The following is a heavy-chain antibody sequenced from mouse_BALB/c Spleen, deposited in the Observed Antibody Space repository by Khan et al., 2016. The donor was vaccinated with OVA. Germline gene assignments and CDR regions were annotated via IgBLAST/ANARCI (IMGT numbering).Heavy chain of an antibody. CDR2: IWGDGST. Sequence: QVQLMDSGPGLVPPSQSLSITCTVSGFSLTSYGVNWVRRPPGKGLEWLGVIWGDGSTNSHSALLSRLSLSKDNSMSQVFFKLNSLQTDDTATYYCAKCGDLYAMDYWGQGTSVTVSS. CDR3: AKCGDLYAMDY. V-gene: IGHV2-3*01. D-gene: IGHD2-13*01. CDR1: GFSLTSYG. J-gene: IGHJ4*01.